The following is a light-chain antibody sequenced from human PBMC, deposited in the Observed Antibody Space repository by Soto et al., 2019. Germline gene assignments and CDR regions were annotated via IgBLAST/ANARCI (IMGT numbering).Light chain of an antibody. V-gene: IGKV1-5*01. CDR3: QQYKSYSYT. CDR1: ERISNW. Sequence: DIQMTQSPSILSASVGDRVAITCRASERISNWLAWYQHKPGKAPKVLIYEASRLQSGVPERFSGTGSGTEFTLTISSLQADDIPTYYCQQYKSYSYTFGQGPNLEI. J-gene: IGKJ2*01. CDR2: EAS.